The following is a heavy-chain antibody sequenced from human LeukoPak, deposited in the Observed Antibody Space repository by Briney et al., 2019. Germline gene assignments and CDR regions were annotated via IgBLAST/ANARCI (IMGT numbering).Heavy chain of an antibody. CDR3: AKDQYYYGSSGYFDY. J-gene: IGHJ4*02. V-gene: IGHV3-30*18. CDR1: GFTFSSYG. D-gene: IGHD3-22*01. CDR2: ISYDGSNK. Sequence: GGSLRLSCAASGFTFSSYGMHWVRQAPGKGLEWVAVISYDGSNKYYADSVKGRFTISRDNSKNTLYLQMNSLRAEDTAVYYCAKDQYYYGSSGYFDYWGQGTLVTVSS.